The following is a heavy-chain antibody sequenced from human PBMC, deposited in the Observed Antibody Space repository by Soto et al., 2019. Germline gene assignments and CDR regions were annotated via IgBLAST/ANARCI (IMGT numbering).Heavy chain of an antibody. CDR3: ARERIGIAGIKDY. V-gene: IGHV3-33*01. J-gene: IGHJ4*02. Sequence: QVQLVESGGGVVQPGRSLRLSCAASGFTFSSYGMHWVRQAPGKGLEWVAVIWYDGSNKYYADSVKGRFTISRDNSKNTLYLQMNSLRAEETAVYYCARERIGIAGIKDYWGQGTLVTVSS. D-gene: IGHD6-13*01. CDR2: IWYDGSNK. CDR1: GFTFSSYG.